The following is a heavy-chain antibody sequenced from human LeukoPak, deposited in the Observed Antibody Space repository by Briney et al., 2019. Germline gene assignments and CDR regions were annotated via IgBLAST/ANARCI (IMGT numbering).Heavy chain of an antibody. D-gene: IGHD5-18*01. J-gene: IGHJ6*03. CDR2: MNPNSGNT. CDR1: GYTLTSYD. CDR3: ARGPRIQLWTSNYYYYMDV. V-gene: IGHV1-8*03. Sequence: ASVKVSCKASGYTLTSYDINWVRQATGQGLEWMGWMNPNSGNTGYAQKFQGRVTITRNTSISTAYMELSSLRSEDTAVYYCARGPRIQLWTSNYYYYMDVWGKGTTATVSS.